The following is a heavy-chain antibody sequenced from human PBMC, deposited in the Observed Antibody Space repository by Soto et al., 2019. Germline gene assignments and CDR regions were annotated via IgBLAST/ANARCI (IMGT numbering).Heavy chain of an antibody. Sequence: QVQLVQSGAEVKRPGSSVKVSCKSSGGSFNSFHFNWVRQAPGQGLEWMGRIIPMLDRTQYAQMFQGRVTIAADKSTSTAYMEMSGLESVDTAVYYCARVTVTLFGVVTPPDYWGQGTLVTVSS. CDR1: GGSFNSFH. CDR3: ARVTVTLFGVVTPPDY. CDR2: IIPMLDRT. J-gene: IGHJ4*02. D-gene: IGHD3-3*01. V-gene: IGHV1-69*08.